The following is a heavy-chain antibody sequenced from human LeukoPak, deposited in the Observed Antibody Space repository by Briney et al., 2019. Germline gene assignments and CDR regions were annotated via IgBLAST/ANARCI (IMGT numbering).Heavy chain of an antibody. V-gene: IGHV3-21*01. J-gene: IGHJ4*02. D-gene: IGHD3-3*01. Sequence: GGSLRLSCAASGFTFSSYSMNWVRQAPGKGLEWVSSISSSSSYIYYADSVKGRFTISRDDAKNSLYLQMNSLRAEDTAVYYCARVALQSITIFGVVIDYWGQGTLVTVSS. CDR2: ISSSSSYI. CDR3: ARVALQSITIFGVVIDY. CDR1: GFTFSSYS.